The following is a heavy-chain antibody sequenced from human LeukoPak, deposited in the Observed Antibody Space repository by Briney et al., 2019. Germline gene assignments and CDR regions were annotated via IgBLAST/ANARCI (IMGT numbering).Heavy chain of an antibody. CDR1: GGSISSYY. Sequence: SETLSLTCTVSGGSISSYYWSWIRQPAGKGLEWIGRIYTSGSTNYNPSLKSRVTMSVDTSKNQFSLKLSSVTAADTAVYYCAIRSRYYYDSSGYLNDAFDIWDQGTMVTVSS. CDR3: AIRSRYYYDSSGYLNDAFDI. D-gene: IGHD3-22*01. CDR2: IYTSGST. J-gene: IGHJ3*02. V-gene: IGHV4-4*07.